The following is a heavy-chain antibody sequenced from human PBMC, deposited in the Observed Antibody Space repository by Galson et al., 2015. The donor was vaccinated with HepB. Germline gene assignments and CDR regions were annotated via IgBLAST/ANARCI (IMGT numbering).Heavy chain of an antibody. V-gene: IGHV3-30*18. CDR3: AKVPSLYSSISYYYMDV. CDR1: GFTFSSYG. J-gene: IGHJ6*03. CDR2: ISYDGSNK. Sequence: SLRLSCAASGFTFSSYGMHWVRQAPGKGLEWVAVISYDGSNKYYADSVKGRFTISRDNSKNTLYLQMNSLRAEDTAVYYCAKVPSLYSSISYYYMDVWGKGTTVTVSS. D-gene: IGHD6-13*01.